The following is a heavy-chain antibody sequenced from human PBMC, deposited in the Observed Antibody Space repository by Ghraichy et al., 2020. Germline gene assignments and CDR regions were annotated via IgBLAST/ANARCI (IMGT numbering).Heavy chain of an antibody. CDR2: ISYDGSNT. D-gene: IGHD6-13*01. J-gene: IGHJ6*02. CDR3: ARDIKSSTWSYYYYAMDV. Sequence: SLNISCAASRFTFSGYSMYWVRQAPGKGLEWVAVISYDGSNTYYADSVKGRFTISRDNSKNTLYLQMNSLRAEDTALYYCARDIKSSTWSYYYYAMDVWGQGTTVTVSS. CDR1: RFTFSGYS. V-gene: IGHV3-30-3*01.